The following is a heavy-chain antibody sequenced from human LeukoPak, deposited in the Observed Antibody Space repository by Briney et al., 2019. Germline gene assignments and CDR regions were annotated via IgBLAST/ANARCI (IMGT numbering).Heavy chain of an antibody. CDR2: ISSSGSTI. D-gene: IGHD3-22*01. CDR3: AKEPGSGYLYYGIDV. V-gene: IGHV3-48*03. Sequence: GGSLRLSCAASGFTFSSYEMNWVRQAPGKGLEGVSYISSSGSTIYYADSVKGLFTISRDNAKNSLYLQINTLRAEDTAVYYCAKEPGSGYLYYGIDVWGQGTTVTVSS. CDR1: GFTFSSYE. J-gene: IGHJ6*02.